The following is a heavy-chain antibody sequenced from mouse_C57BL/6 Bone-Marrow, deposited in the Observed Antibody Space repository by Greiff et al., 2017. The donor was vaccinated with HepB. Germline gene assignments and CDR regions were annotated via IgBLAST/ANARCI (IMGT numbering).Heavy chain of an antibody. Sequence: VQLQQSGAELARPGASVKLSCKASGYTFTSYGISWVKQRTGQGLEWIGEIYPRSGNTYYNEKFKGKATFTADTSSNTAYMQLSSLTTEDSAIYYCARGGGRAWFAYWGQGTLVTVSA. CDR2: IYPRSGNT. CDR3: ARGGGRAWFAY. J-gene: IGHJ3*01. CDR1: GYTFTSYG. V-gene: IGHV1-81*01.